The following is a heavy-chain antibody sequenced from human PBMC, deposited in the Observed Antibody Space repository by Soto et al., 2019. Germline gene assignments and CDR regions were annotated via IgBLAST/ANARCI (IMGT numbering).Heavy chain of an antibody. CDR3: ARLDGAYCGVDCYEMAAFYY. J-gene: IGHJ4*02. CDR1: GYSFTSYW. CDR2: IYPGDSDT. Sequence: PGESLKISCKGSGYSFTSYWIGWVRQMPGKGLEWMGIIYPGDSDTRYSPSFQGQVTISADKSISTAYLQWSSLKASDTAMYYCARLDGAYCGVDCYEMAAFYYWGQGTLVTVSS. D-gene: IGHD2-21*02. V-gene: IGHV5-51*01.